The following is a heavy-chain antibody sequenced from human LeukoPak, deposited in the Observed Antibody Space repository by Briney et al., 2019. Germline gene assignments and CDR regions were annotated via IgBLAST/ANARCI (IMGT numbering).Heavy chain of an antibody. Sequence: AGGSLRLSCAASGFTFTTYAMSWVRQAPEKGLEWVSGISVSGGTTFYADSVKGRFTISRDNSKNTLYLQMNSLRADDTAVYYCAKEYNSGDWGQGTLVTVSS. V-gene: IGHV3-23*01. D-gene: IGHD1-1*01. CDR3: AKEYNSGD. CDR1: GFTFTTYA. J-gene: IGHJ4*02. CDR2: ISVSGGTT.